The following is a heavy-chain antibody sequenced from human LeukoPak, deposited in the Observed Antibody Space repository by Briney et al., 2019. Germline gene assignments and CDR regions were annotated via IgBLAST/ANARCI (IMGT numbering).Heavy chain of an antibody. V-gene: IGHV4-34*01. J-gene: IGHJ6*03. CDR1: GGSFSGYY. D-gene: IGHD2-2*03. CDR2: INHSGST. CDR3: ARRSGYCSSTSCYLTPIYYYYYYMDV. Sequence: PSETLSLTCAVYGGSFSGYYWSWIRQPPGKGLEWIGEINHSGSTNYNPSLKSRVTISVDTSKNQLSLKLSSVTAADTAVYYCARRSGYCSSTSCYLTPIYYYYYYMDVWGKGTTVTVSS.